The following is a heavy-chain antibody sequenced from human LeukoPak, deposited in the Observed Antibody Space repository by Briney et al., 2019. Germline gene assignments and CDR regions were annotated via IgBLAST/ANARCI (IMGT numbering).Heavy chain of an antibody. CDR3: ARGGDSGSYYGYYYYYMDV. CDR1: GGSISSYY. CDR2: IYYSGST. V-gene: IGHV4-59*01. D-gene: IGHD1-26*01. J-gene: IGHJ6*03. Sequence: PSETLSLTCTVSGGSISSYYWSWIRQPPGKGLEWIGYIYYSGSTNYNPSLKSRVTISVDTSKNQSSLKLSSVTAADTAVYYCARGGDSGSYYGYYYYYMDVWGKGTTVTVSS.